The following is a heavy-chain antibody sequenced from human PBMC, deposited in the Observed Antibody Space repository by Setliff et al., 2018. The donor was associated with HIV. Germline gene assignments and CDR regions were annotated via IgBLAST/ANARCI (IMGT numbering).Heavy chain of an antibody. CDR3: ILLGMHGAFDI. Sequence: PGGSLRLSCAASGFTFSNAWMSWVRQAPGKGLEWVGRIKSKTDGGTADYAAPVKGRFTISRDDSKSTVYLQMNSLKTEDTAVYYCILLGMHGAFDIWGQGTMVTVSS. J-gene: IGHJ3*02. CDR2: IKSKTDGGTA. CDR1: GFTFSNAW. D-gene: IGHD7-27*01. V-gene: IGHV3-15*01.